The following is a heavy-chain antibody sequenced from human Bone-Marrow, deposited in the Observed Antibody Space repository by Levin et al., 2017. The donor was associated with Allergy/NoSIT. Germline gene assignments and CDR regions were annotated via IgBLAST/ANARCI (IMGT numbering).Heavy chain of an antibody. CDR2: IYYSGST. CDR1: GGSISSYY. D-gene: IGHD6-6*01. Sequence: PSETLSLTCTVSGGSISSYYWSWIRQPPGKGLEWIGYIYYSGSTNYNPSLKSRVTISVDTSKNQFSLKLSSVTAADTAVYYCARGSSIAALARFDYWGQGTLVTVSS. CDR3: ARGSSIAALARFDY. J-gene: IGHJ4*02. V-gene: IGHV4-59*01.